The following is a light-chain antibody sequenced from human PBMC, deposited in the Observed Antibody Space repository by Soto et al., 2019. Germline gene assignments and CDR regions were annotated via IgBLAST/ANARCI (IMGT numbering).Light chain of an antibody. J-gene: IGKJ4*01. CDR2: GAS. CDR3: HHYGSPPFT. Sequence: EVVLTQSPGTLSLSPGERATLSCRASQSISSTFLAWYQQQPGQAPRLLIYGASSRATGIPDRFSCSGSGTDFTLTISRLEPEDFAVFYCHHYGSPPFTFGGGTKVEIK. V-gene: IGKV3-20*01. CDR1: QSISSTF.